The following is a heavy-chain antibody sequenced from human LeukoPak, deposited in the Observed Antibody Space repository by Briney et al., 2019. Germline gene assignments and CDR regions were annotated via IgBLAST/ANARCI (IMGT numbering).Heavy chain of an antibody. D-gene: IGHD5/OR15-5a*01. CDR2: IRSSGDIT. V-gene: IGHV3-23*01. J-gene: IGHJ4*02. CDR3: AKATKTVSTLKQSFDY. Sequence: SGGSLRLSCAASGFTFSNYAMSWVRQAPGKGLEWVSGIRSSGDITYYADSVKGRFTISRDNSMNTLYLLMNSLRAEDTAVYYCAKATKTVSTLKQSFDYWGQGTLVTVSS. CDR1: GFTFSNYA.